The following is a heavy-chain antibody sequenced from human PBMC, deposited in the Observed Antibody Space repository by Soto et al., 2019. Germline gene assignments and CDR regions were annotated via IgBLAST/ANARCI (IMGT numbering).Heavy chain of an antibody. D-gene: IGHD1-1*01. CDR1: GGSISSGGYY. V-gene: IGHV4-31*03. CDR2: IYYSGST. CDR3: ARAREPFYGMDV. Sequence: SSETLSLTCTVSGGSISSGGYYWSWIRQHPGKGLEWIGYIYYSGSTYYNPSLKSRVTISIDTSKNQFSLKLSSVTAADTAVYYCARAREPFYGMDVWGQGTTVTVSS. J-gene: IGHJ6*02.